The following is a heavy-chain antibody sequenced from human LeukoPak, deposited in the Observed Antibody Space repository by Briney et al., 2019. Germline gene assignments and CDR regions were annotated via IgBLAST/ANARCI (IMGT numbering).Heavy chain of an antibody. Sequence: GGSLRLSCAASGFTFSNAWMSWVRQAPGKGLEWVGRIKSKTDGGTTDYAAPVKGRFTISRDYSKNTLYLQMNSLKTEDTAVYYCTTGVVMSYFDYWGQGTLVTVSS. CDR2: IKSKTDGGTT. V-gene: IGHV3-15*01. D-gene: IGHD3-3*01. CDR1: GFTFSNAW. CDR3: TTGVVMSYFDY. J-gene: IGHJ4*02.